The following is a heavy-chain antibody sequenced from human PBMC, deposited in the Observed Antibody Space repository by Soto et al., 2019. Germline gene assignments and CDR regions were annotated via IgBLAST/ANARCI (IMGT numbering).Heavy chain of an antibody. D-gene: IGHD1-26*01. V-gene: IGHV3-30-3*01. J-gene: IGHJ3*02. CDR3: ARDRWELLLAYAFDI. Sequence: GGSLRLSCAASGFTFSSYAMHWVRQAPGKGLEWVAVISYDGSNKYYADSVKGRFTISRDNSKNTLYLQMNSLRAEDTAVYYCARDRWELLLAYAFDIWGQGTMVTVSS. CDR2: ISYDGSNK. CDR1: GFTFSSYA.